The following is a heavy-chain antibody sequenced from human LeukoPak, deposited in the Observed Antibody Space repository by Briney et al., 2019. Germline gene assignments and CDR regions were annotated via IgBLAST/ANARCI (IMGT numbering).Heavy chain of an antibody. CDR2: ISGSGGST. CDR1: GFTFSSYA. D-gene: IGHD4-17*01. V-gene: IGHV3-23*01. CDR3: AKDDYGDYVERFDY. Sequence: PGGSLRLSCAAPGFTFSSYAMSWVRQAPGKGLEWVSAISGSGGSTYYADSVKGRFTISRDNSKNTLYLQMNSLRAEDTAVYYCAKDDYGDYVERFDYWGQGTLVTVSS. J-gene: IGHJ4*02.